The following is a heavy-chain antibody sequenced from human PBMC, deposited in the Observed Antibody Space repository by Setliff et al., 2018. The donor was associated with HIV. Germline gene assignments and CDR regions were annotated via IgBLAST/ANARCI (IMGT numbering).Heavy chain of an antibody. CDR1: GGSISNYY. J-gene: IGHJ4*02. V-gene: IGHV4-59*01. Sequence: PSETLSLTCTVSGGSISNYYWSWIRQPPGKGLEWIGNIYYSGSTKYNPSLKSRVTISVDTSKNQFSLKVSSVTAADTAVYYCARDTGKSSGLDYWGQGTLVTVS. D-gene: IGHD3-22*01. CDR3: ARDTGKSSGLDY. CDR2: IYYSGST.